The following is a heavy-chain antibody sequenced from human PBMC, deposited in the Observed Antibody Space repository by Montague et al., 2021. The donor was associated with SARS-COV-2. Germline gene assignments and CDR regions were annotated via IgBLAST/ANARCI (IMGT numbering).Heavy chain of an antibody. V-gene: IGHV4-39*07. D-gene: IGHD3-22*01. CDR2: IYYSGST. J-gene: IGHJ6*02. Sequence: SETLSLTCTVSGGAISSSSYYWGWIRQPSGKGLEWIGSIYYSGSTYYXPSLKSRVTISVDTSKNQFSLKLSSVTAADTAVYYCARDTRITMLVVVNRYGMDVWGQGTTVTVSS. CDR3: ARDTRITMLVVVNRYGMDV. CDR1: GGAISSSSYY.